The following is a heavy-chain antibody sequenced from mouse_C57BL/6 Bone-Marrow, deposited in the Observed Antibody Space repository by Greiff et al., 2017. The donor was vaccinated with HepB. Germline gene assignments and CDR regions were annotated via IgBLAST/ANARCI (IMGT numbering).Heavy chain of an antibody. V-gene: IGHV3-6*01. D-gene: IGHD2-3*01. CDR2: ISYDGSN. CDR3: ARGWLLPWFAY. Sequence: EVQLQQSGPGLVKPSQSLSLTCSVTGYSITSGYYWNWIRQFPGNKLEWMGYISYDGSNNYNPSLKNRISITRDTSKNQFFLKLNSVTTEDTATYYCARGWLLPWFAYWGQGTLVTVSA. CDR1: GYSITSGYY. J-gene: IGHJ3*01.